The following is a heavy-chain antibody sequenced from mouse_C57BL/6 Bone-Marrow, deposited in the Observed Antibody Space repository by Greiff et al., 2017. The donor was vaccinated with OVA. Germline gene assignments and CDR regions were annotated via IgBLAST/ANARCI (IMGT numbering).Heavy chain of an antibody. CDR3: ARYYGYAWFAY. D-gene: IGHD2-2*01. J-gene: IGHJ3*01. V-gene: IGHV5-17*01. CDR2: ISSGSSTI. CDR1: GFTFSDYG. Sequence: EVHLVESGGGLVKPGGSLKLSCAASGFTFSDYGMHWVRQAPEKGLEWVAYISSGSSTIYYADTVKGRFTISRDNAKNTLFLQMTSLRSEDTAMYYCARYYGYAWFAYWGQGTLVTVSA.